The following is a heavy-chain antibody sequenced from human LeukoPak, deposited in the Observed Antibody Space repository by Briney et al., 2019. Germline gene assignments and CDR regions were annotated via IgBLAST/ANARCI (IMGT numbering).Heavy chain of an antibody. D-gene: IGHD3-22*01. V-gene: IGHV4-59*01. CDR2: IYYSGST. CDR1: GGSISSYY. J-gene: IGHJ6*02. CDR3: AREYYDSSGYYHYYYGMDV. Sequence: SETLSLTCTVSGGSISSYYWSWIRQPPGKGLEWIGYIYYSGSTNYNPSLKSRVTISVDTSKNQFSLKLSSVTAADTAVYYCAREYYDSSGYYHYYYGMDVWGQGTTVTVSS.